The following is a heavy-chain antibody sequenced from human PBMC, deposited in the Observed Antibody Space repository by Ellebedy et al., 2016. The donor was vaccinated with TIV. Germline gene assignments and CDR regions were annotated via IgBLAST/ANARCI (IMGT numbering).Heavy chain of an antibody. CDR2: ISNTGSRT. Sequence: GESLKISCAASGFTFSSYAMSWVRQAPGKGLEWVSTISNTGSRTYYADSVEGRFIISRDNSKKTLYLQMNSLRAEDTAVYYCARDIQYLGRGNYYYYGMDVWGQGTTVTVSS. CDR3: ARDIQYLGRGNYYYYGMDV. D-gene: IGHD7-27*01. V-gene: IGHV3-23*01. J-gene: IGHJ6*02. CDR1: GFTFSSYA.